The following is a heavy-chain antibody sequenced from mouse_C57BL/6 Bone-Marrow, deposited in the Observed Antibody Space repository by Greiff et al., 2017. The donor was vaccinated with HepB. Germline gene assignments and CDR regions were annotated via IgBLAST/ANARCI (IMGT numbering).Heavy chain of an antibody. J-gene: IGHJ2*01. V-gene: IGHV1-69*01. D-gene: IGHD3-1*01. CDR1: GYTFTSYW. Sequence: VQLQQSGAELVMPGASVKLSCKASGYTFTSYWMHWVKQRPGQGLEWIGEIDPSDSYTNYNQKFKGKSTLTVDKSSSTAYMQLSSLTSEDSAVYYCARPRRGAFGYWGQGTTLTVSS. CDR2: IDPSDSYT. CDR3: ARPRRGAFGY.